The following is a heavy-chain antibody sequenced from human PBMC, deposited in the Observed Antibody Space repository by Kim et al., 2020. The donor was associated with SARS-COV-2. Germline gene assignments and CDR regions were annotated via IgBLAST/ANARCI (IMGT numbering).Heavy chain of an antibody. CDR1: GGSISSSSYY. Sequence: SETLSLTCTVSGGSISSSSYYWGWIRQPPGKGLEWIGSIYYSGSTYYNPSLKSRVTISVDTSKNQFSLKLSSVTAADTAVYYCARHSRYSSGWYLYNWFDPWGQGTLVTVSS. CDR3: ARHSRYSSGWYLYNWFDP. D-gene: IGHD6-19*01. CDR2: IYYSGST. V-gene: IGHV4-39*01. J-gene: IGHJ5*02.